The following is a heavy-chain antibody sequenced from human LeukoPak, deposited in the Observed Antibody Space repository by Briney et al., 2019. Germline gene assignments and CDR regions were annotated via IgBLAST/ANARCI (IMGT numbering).Heavy chain of an antibody. D-gene: IGHD2-15*01. CDR1: GYTFNGYY. CDR2: INPNSGGT. J-gene: IGHJ5*02. Sequence: ASVKVSCKASGYTFNGYYMHWVRQAPGQGPEWMGWINPNSGGTNYAQKFQGRVTMPRDTSISTAYMELSRLRSDDTAVYYCARNIVVVVAATLLNWFDPWGQGTLVTVSS. CDR3: ARNIVVVVAATLLNWFDP. V-gene: IGHV1-2*02.